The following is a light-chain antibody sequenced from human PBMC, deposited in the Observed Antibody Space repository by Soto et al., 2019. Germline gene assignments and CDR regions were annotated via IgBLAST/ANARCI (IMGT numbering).Light chain of an antibody. CDR1: QSVLYSSNNKNY. CDR2: WAS. V-gene: IGKV4-1*01. J-gene: IGKJ2*01. CDR3: QQYFNTPQT. Sequence: DIVMTQSPDSLAVSLGERATINRKSSQSVLYSSNNKNYLAWYQQKPGQPPKLLIYWASTRESGVPDRFSGSGSGTDFTLTISSLQAEDVAVYYCQQYFNTPQTFGQGTKLEIK.